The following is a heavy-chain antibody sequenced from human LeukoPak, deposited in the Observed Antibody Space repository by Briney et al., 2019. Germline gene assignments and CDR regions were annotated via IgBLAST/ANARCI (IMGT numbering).Heavy chain of an antibody. Sequence: ASVKVSCKASGYTFTSYDINWVRQATGQGLEWMGWMNPNSGNTGYAQKFQGRVTMTRNTSISTAYMELSSLGSEDTAVYYCARGPEMGYELGIDYWGQGTLVTVSS. D-gene: IGHD5-24*01. CDR1: GYTFTSYD. CDR3: ARGPEMGYELGIDY. CDR2: MNPNSGNT. V-gene: IGHV1-8*01. J-gene: IGHJ4*02.